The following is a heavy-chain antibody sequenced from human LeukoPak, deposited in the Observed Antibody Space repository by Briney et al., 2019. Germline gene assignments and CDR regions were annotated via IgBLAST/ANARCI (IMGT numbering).Heavy chain of an antibody. Sequence: SVKVSCKASGGTFSSYAISWVRQAPGQGLEWMGGIIPIFGTANYAQKFQGRVTITTDESTSTAYMELSSLRSEDTAAYYCARARIVVVVAATQGYFDLWGRGTLVTVSS. CDR3: ARARIVVVVAATQGYFDL. CDR2: IIPIFGTA. V-gene: IGHV1-69*05. D-gene: IGHD2-15*01. J-gene: IGHJ2*01. CDR1: GGTFSSYA.